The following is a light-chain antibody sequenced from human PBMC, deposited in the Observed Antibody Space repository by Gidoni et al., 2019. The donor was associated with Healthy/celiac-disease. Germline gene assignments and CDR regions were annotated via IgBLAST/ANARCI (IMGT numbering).Light chain of an antibody. CDR1: NIGSKS. V-gene: IGLV3-21*04. CDR3: QVWDSSSDHVV. CDR2: YDS. Sequence: SYVLTQPPSVSVAPGKTARITWGGNNIGSKSVHWYQPKPGQAPVLVIYYDSDRPSGIPERFSGSNSGNTATLTISRVEAGDEADYYCQVWDSSSDHVVFGGGPKLTVL. J-gene: IGLJ2*01.